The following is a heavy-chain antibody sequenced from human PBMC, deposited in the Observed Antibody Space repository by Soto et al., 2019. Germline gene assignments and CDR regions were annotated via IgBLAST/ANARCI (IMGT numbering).Heavy chain of an antibody. V-gene: IGHV3-23*01. J-gene: IGHJ3*02. CDR2: ISGRGTST. CDR1: GFTFSNYA. CDR3: AKDPNTDYVGAFEM. D-gene: IGHD4-17*01. Sequence: GGSLRLSCATSGFTFSNYAMSWVRQAPGKGLEWVSGISGRGTSTYYADSVKGRFTISRDNSKNTLSLQMNSLRAGDTAVYFCAKDPNTDYVGAFEMCGQGIMVTVS.